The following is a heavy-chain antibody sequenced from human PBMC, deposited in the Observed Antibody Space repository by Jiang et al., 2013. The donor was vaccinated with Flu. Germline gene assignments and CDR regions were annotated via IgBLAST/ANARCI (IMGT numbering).Heavy chain of an antibody. CDR1: GFSFNTDEVG. Sequence: KPTQTLTLEPGSFSGFSFNTDEVGVGWVRQPPGKALEWLALIYWDDDERYNPALRNRLTITKDNSKNLVALTMTTVYPVDTATYYCVYWGPRPLVLVVIATSFFSTGGPGTLVTVFS. CDR2: IYWDDDE. D-gene: IGHD2-21*01. V-gene: IGHV2-5*02. J-gene: IGHJ4*02. CDR3: VYWGPRPLVLVVIATSFFST.